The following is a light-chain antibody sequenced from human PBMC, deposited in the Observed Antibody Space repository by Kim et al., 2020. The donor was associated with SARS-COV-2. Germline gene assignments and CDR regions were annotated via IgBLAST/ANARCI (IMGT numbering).Light chain of an antibody. CDR3: QQYGSSPQT. Sequence: LAPGERATLSCKASQSVSNNLLAWYQQKPGQAPRVLIYGASSRATGTPDRFSGSGSETDFTLTISRLEPEDFAMYFCQQYGSSPQTFGRGTKLEI. CDR2: GAS. V-gene: IGKV3-20*01. CDR1: QSVSNNL. J-gene: IGKJ2*01.